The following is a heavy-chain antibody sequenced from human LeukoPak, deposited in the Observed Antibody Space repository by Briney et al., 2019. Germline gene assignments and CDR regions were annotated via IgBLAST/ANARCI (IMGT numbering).Heavy chain of an antibody. D-gene: IGHD2-15*01. Sequence: GGSLRLSCAASGFTFSRYSMNWVRQAPGKGLEWVSTISSSSYIYYADSVKGRFTISRDNAKNSLYLQMNSLRAEDTAVYYCARMVGGYCSGGSCYGDFDYWGQGTLVTVSS. CDR1: GFTFSRYS. J-gene: IGHJ4*02. CDR3: ARMVGGYCSGGSCYGDFDY. V-gene: IGHV3-21*01. CDR2: ISSSSYI.